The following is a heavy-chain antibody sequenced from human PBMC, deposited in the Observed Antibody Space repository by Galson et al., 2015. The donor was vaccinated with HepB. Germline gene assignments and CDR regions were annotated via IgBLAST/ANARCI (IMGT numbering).Heavy chain of an antibody. CDR2: INPNSGGT. CDR1: GYTFTGYY. V-gene: IGHV1-2*02. Sequence: SVKVSCKASGYTFTGYYMHWVRQAPGQGLEWMGWINPNSGGTNYAQKFQGRVTMTRDTSISTAYMELSRLRSDDTAVYYCARDPRGVGADYYYGMDVWGQGTTVTVSS. D-gene: IGHD1-26*01. J-gene: IGHJ6*02. CDR3: ARDPRGVGADYYYGMDV.